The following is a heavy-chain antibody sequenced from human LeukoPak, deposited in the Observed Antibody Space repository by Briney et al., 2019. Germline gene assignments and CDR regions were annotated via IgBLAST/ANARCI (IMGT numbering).Heavy chain of an antibody. CDR3: ARASWVSADYSRGTSVESYDYPIYYYGMDV. V-gene: IGHV1-2*02. CDR2: INPNSGGT. CDR1: GYTFTGYY. D-gene: IGHD5-12*01. Sequence: ASVKVSFKASGYTFTGYYMHWVRQAPGQGLEWMGWINPNSGGTNYAQKFQGRVTMTRDTSISTAYMELSRLRSDDTAVYYCARASWVSADYSRGTSVESYDYPIYYYGMDVWGQGTTVTVSS. J-gene: IGHJ6*02.